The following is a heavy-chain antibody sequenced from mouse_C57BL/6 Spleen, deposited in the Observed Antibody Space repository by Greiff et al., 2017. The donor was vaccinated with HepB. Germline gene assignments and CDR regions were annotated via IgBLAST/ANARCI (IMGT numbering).Heavy chain of an antibody. CDR1: GFTFSSYA. D-gene: IGHD2-5*01. Sequence: EVNVVESGEGLVKPGGSLKLSCAASGFTFSSYAMSWVRQTPEKRLEWVAYISSGGDYIYYADTVKGRFTISRDNARNTLYLQMSSLKSEDTAMYYCTRVNYSNFFFDYWGQGTTLTVSS. J-gene: IGHJ2*01. CDR2: ISSGGDYI. V-gene: IGHV5-9-1*02. CDR3: TRVNYSNFFFDY.